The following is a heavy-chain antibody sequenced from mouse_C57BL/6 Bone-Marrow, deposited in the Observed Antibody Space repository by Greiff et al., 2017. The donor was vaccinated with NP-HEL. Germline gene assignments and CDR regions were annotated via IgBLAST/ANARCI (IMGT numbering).Heavy chain of an antibody. CDR2: IHPSDSDT. D-gene: IGHD1-1*01. Sequence: VQLQQPGAELVKPGASVKVSCKASGYTFTSYWMHWVKQRPGQGLEWIGRIHPSDSDTNYNQKFKGKATLTVDKSSSPAYMQLSSLPSEDSAVYYCASVTTVVATGRYFDVWGTGTTVTVSS. J-gene: IGHJ1*03. CDR3: ASVTTVVATGRYFDV. V-gene: IGHV1-74*01. CDR1: GYTFTSYW.